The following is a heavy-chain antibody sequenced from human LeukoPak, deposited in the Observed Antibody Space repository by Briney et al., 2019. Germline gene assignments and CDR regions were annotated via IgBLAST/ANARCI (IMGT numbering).Heavy chain of an antibody. CDR2: IYTSGTT. V-gene: IGHV4-61*09. CDR3: ARVVDGSGSYYANWFDP. D-gene: IGHD3-10*01. J-gene: IGHJ5*02. Sequence: PSETLSLTCTVSGGSISSGSYYYNWIRQPAGKGLEWIGHIYTSGTTNYNPSLKSRVTISIDTSKNQFSLKLSSVTAADTAVYYCARVVDGSGSYYANWFDPWGQGTLVTVSS. CDR1: GGSISSGSYY.